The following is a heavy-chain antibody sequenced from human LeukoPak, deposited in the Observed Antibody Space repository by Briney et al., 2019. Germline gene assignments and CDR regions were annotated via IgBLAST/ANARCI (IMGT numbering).Heavy chain of an antibody. D-gene: IGHD3-10*01. Sequence: GGSLRLSCTASGFTFGDYAMSWVRQAPEKGLEWVGFIRSKAYGGTTEYAASVKGRFTISRDDSKSIAYLQMNSLKTEDTAVYCCTREKLLWFGESNYYYYGMDVWGKGTTVTVSS. V-gene: IGHV3-49*04. J-gene: IGHJ6*04. CDR3: TREKLLWFGESNYYYYGMDV. CDR1: GFTFGDYA. CDR2: IRSKAYGGTT.